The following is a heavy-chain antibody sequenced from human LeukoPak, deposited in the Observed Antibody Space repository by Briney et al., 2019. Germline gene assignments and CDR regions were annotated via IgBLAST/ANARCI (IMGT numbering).Heavy chain of an antibody. V-gene: IGHV4-31*03. CDR2: IYYSGST. Sequence: SETLSLTCTVSGGSISSGGYYWSWIRQHPGKGLEWIGYIYYSGSTYYNPSLKSRVTIPVDTSKNQFSLRLSSVTAADTAVYYCARERDYGGTRLDYWGQGTLVTVSS. D-gene: IGHD4-23*01. J-gene: IGHJ4*02. CDR3: ARERDYGGTRLDY. CDR1: GGSISSGGYY.